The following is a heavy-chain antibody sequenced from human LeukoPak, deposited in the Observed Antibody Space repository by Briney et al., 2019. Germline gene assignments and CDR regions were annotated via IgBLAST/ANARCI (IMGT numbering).Heavy chain of an antibody. CDR3: ARDLGVGWELPPNGYYYYYMDV. D-gene: IGHD1-26*01. CDR1: GGSISSSSYY. Sequence: PSETLSLTCTVSGGSISSSSYYWGWIRQPPGKGLEWIGSIYYSGSTYYNPSLKSRVTISVDTSKNQFSLKLSSVTAPDTAVYYCARDLGVGWELPPNGYYYYYMDVWGKGTTVTVSS. CDR2: IYYSGST. V-gene: IGHV4-39*02. J-gene: IGHJ6*03.